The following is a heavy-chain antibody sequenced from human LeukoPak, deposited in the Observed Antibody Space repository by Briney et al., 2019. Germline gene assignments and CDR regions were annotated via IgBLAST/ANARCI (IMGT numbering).Heavy chain of an antibody. D-gene: IGHD3-10*01. Sequence: ASVKVSCKASGYTFTSYGISWVRQAPGQGLEWMGWISAYNGNTNYAQKLQGSVTMTTDTSTSTAYMELRSLRSDDTAVYYCASSAIMVRGAEDAFDIWGQGTMVTVSS. V-gene: IGHV1-18*01. CDR3: ASSAIMVRGAEDAFDI. J-gene: IGHJ3*02. CDR1: GYTFTSYG. CDR2: ISAYNGNT.